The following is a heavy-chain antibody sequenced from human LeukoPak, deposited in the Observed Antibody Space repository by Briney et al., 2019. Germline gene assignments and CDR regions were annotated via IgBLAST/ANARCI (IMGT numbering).Heavy chain of an antibody. CDR1: GYTFTSYG. J-gene: IGHJ4*02. CDR2: ISAYNGNT. V-gene: IGHV1-18*01. CDR3: ARDRYSSSWYQPFDY. D-gene: IGHD6-13*01. Sequence: GASVKVSCKASGYTFTSYGISWVGQAPGQGLEGMGWISAYNGNTNYAQKLQGRVTMTTDTSASAAYMELRSLRSDDTAVYYCARDRYSSSWYQPFDYWGQGTLVTVSS.